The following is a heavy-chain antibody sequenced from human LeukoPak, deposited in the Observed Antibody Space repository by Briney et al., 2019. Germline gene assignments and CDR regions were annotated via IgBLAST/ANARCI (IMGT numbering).Heavy chain of an antibody. CDR2: IYYSGST. V-gene: IGHV4-59*01. CDR3: ARGGPPGYYEDYDMDV. CDR1: GGSISSYY. J-gene: IGHJ6*03. Sequence: SETLSLTCTVSGGSISSYYWSWIRQTPGKGLEWIGYIYYSGSTNFNPSLKSRVTISVDTSKNQFSLKMSSVTAADTAVYFCARGGPPGYYEDYDMDVWGKGTTVT.